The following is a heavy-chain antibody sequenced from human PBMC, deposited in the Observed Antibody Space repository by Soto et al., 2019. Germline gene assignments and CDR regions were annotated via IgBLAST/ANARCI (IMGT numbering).Heavy chain of an antibody. J-gene: IGHJ4*02. CDR2: ISSTTNYI. CDR1: GFTFARYS. V-gene: IGHV3-21*06. CDR3: ARESEDLTSNFDY. Sequence: GGSLRLSCAASGFTFARYSMNWVRQAPGKGLEWVSSISSTTNYIYYGDSMKGRFTISRDNAKNSLYLEMNSLRAEDTAVYYCARESEDLTSNFDYWGQGTLVTGSS.